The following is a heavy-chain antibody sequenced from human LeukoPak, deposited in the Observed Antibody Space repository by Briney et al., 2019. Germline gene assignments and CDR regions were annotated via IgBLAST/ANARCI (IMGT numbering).Heavy chain of an antibody. CDR1: GYTSTSYD. V-gene: IGHV1-8*01. Sequence: ASVKVSCKASGYTSTSYDINWVRQATGQGLEWMGWMNPNSGNTGYAQKFQGRVTMTRNTSISTAYMELSSLRSEDTAVYYCARVRRADGYYFDYWGQGTLVTVSS. J-gene: IGHJ4*02. CDR3: ARVRRADGYYFDY. CDR2: MNPNSGNT.